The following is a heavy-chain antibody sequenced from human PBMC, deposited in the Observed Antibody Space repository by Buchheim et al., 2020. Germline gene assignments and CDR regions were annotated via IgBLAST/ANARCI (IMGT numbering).Heavy chain of an antibody. Sequence: EVQLVESGGGLVQPGGSLRLSCAASGFTFSSYWMHWVRQAPGKGLVWVSRINSDGSSTSYADSVKGRFTISRDNAKNTLYLQMNSLRAEDTAVYYCARKEGIRGSSTTYYYYYGMDVWGQGTT. CDR1: GFTFSSYW. V-gene: IGHV3-74*01. CDR2: INSDGSST. J-gene: IGHJ6*02. D-gene: IGHD2-2*01. CDR3: ARKEGIRGSSTTYYYYYGMDV.